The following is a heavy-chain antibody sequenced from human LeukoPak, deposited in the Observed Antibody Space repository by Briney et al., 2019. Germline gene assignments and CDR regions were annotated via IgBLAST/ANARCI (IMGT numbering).Heavy chain of an antibody. CDR2: INPSGGST. CDR3: ARPGLRFLEDYYFDY. D-gene: IGHD3-3*01. V-gene: IGHV1-46*01. J-gene: IGHJ4*02. CDR1: GYTFTSYY. Sequence: GASVKVSCKASGYTFTSYYMHWVRQAPGQGLEWMGIINPSGGSTSYAQKFQGRVTMTRDTSISTAYMELSRLRSDDTAVYYCARPGLRFLEDYYFDYWGQGTLVTVSS.